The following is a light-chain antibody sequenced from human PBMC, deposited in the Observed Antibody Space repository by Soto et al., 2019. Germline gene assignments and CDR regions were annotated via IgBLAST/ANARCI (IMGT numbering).Light chain of an antibody. J-gene: IGKJ2*01. Sequence: EIVMTQPPATQSVSPGESATLSCRASQSISSELAWYQQKPGQPPRLLIYGASTRATGVPARFTGSGSGSDFTLTISGLQSEDFAVYYCQQGHNWPLTFGQGTRLEI. CDR1: QSISSE. CDR3: QQGHNWPLT. V-gene: IGKV3-15*01. CDR2: GAS.